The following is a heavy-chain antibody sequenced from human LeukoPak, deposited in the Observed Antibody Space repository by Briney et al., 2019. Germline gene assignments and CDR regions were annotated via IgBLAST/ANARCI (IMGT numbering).Heavy chain of an antibody. Sequence: ASVKVSCKASGYTFTSYDINWVRQATGQGLEWMGWINPNSGNTGYAQKFQGRVTITRNTSISTAYMELSSLRSEDTAVYYCARVSSPIAAAAPPDYWGQGTLVTVSS. D-gene: IGHD6-13*01. CDR3: ARVSSPIAAAAPPDY. V-gene: IGHV1-8*03. J-gene: IGHJ4*02. CDR2: INPNSGNT. CDR1: GYTFTSYD.